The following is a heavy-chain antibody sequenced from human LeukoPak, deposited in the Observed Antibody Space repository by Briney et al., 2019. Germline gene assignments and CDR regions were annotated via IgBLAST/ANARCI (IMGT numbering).Heavy chain of an antibody. J-gene: IGHJ4*02. CDR2: LYYSGNT. V-gene: IGHV4-39*01. Sequence: SETLSLTCTVSGDSVTSRTYYWVWIRQPPGKGLEWIGSLYYSGNTYYNPPLKSRVTISVDTSKNQFSLELTSVTAADTAVYYCARRPGGNSYYFNFWGQGTLVTVSS. CDR1: GDSVTSRTYY. D-gene: IGHD4-23*01. CDR3: ARRPGGNSYYFNF.